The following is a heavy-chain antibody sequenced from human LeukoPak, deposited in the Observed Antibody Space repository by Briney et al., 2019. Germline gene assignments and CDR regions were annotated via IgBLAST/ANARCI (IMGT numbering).Heavy chain of an antibody. D-gene: IGHD3-10*01. Sequence: SETLSLTCAVYGGSFSGYYWSWIRQSPGKGLEWIGEINHSGSTNYNPSLKSRVTISVDTSKNQFSLKLSSVTAADTAVYYCARDLWFGRNWFDPWGQGTLVTVSS. CDR3: ARDLWFGRNWFDP. V-gene: IGHV4-34*01. CDR1: GGSFSGYY. J-gene: IGHJ5*02. CDR2: INHSGST.